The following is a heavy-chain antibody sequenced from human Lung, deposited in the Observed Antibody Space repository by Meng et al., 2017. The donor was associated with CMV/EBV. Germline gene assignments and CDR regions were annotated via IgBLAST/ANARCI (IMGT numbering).Heavy chain of an antibody. CDR2: TYHTGST. V-gene: IGHV4-4*02. Sequence: AVSSGYISNSTWWSWVRQSPGKGLEWIGETYHTGSTNYNPSLKSRVTISVDKSKNQFSLKLTSVTAADTAVYYCARGGMDNFGMDVWGQGTTVTVSS. D-gene: IGHD1-14*01. CDR3: ARGGMDNFGMDV. CDR1: SGYISNSTW. J-gene: IGHJ6*02.